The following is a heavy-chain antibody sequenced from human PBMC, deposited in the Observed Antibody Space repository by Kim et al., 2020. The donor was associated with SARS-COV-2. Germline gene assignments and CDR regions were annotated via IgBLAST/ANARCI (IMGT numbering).Heavy chain of an antibody. CDR2: GIKT. D-gene: IGHD7-27*01. J-gene: IGHJ4*02. CDR3: ATDPFWAY. Sequence: GIKTYYADAVKGRFTISRYNSKNTLFLQMNSLRAEDTAVYFCATDPFWAYCGQGTLVTVSS. V-gene: IGHV3-23*01.